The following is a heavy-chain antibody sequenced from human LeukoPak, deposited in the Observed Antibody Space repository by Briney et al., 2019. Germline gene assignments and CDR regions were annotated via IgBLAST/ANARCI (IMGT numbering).Heavy chain of an antibody. CDR3: ARQRAIYYYYYMDV. J-gene: IGHJ6*03. CDR1: GYSISSGYY. D-gene: IGHD2-2*02. CDR2: IYHSGST. Sequence: SETLSLTCAISGYSISSGYYWGWIRQPPGKGLEWIGSIYHSGSTYYNPSLKSRVTISVDTSKNQFSLKLSSVTAADTAVYYCARQRAIYYYYYMDVWGKGTRSPSP. V-gene: IGHV4-38-2*01.